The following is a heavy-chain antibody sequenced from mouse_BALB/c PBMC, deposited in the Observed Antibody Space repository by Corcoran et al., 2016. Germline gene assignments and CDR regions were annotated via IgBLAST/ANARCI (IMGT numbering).Heavy chain of an antibody. CDR3: AREVPGGNPFDY. J-gene: IGHJ2*01. Sequence: EVQLQQSGPELVKPGASVKMSCKASGYTCTSYVMHWVKQKPGQGLEWIGYIYPYNDGTKYTEKFKGKDTLTSDKSSSTSYMELSSLTSEDSAVYYCAREVPGGNPFDYWGQGTTLTVSS. CDR1: GYTCTSYV. V-gene: IGHV1S136*01. D-gene: IGHD2-1*01. CDR2: IYPYNDGT.